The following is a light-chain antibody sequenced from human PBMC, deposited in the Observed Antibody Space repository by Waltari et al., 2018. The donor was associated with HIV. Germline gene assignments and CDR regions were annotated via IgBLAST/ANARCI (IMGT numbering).Light chain of an antibody. CDR2: RNN. CDR1: SSNIGSKY. V-gene: IGLV1-47*01. CDR3: AAWDDSLSGVV. J-gene: IGLJ2*01. Sequence: QSVLPQPPSASGTPGQRVTISCSGSSSNIGSKYVYWSQTLPGTAPKVLIYRNNQRPSGVPDRFSGSKSGTSASLAISGLRSEDEADYYCAAWDDSLSGVVFGGGTKLTVL.